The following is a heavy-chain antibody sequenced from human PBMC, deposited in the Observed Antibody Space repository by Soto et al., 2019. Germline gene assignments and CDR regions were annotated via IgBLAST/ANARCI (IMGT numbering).Heavy chain of an antibody. D-gene: IGHD3-3*02. CDR1: GFNISSYQ. CDR2: ISSSGSTI. V-gene: IGHV3-48*03. J-gene: IGHJ4*02. Sequence: PVGSLGLSCAASGFNISSYQMTLVRQAPGKGLERISYISSSGSTIHYADSVKGGFTNFRDNCKSSLFLQMNSLSADGTVVYYFPSRHLDLGEGTLVTVSS. CDR3: PSRHLD.